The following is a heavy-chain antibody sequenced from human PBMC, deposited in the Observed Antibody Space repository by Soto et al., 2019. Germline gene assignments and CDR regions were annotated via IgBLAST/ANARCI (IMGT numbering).Heavy chain of an antibody. CDR2: ISGYNGNT. CDR3: ARTGGAVAVFDY. J-gene: IGHJ4*02. V-gene: IGHV1-18*01. D-gene: IGHD6-19*01. Sequence: QVQLVQSGAEVKKPGASVKVSCKASGYTFTSYGITWVRQAPGQGLEWMGWISGYNGNTNYAQKLQDRVTMTTDTSTSKAYMELRSLRSADTAVYYCARTGGAVAVFDYWGQGTLVTVSS. CDR1: GYTFTSYG.